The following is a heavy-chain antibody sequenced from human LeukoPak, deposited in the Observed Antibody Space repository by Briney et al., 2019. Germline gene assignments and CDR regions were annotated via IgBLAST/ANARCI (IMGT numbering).Heavy chain of an antibody. CDR1: GFTSGDYA. CDR3: ASFSWFF. CDR2: IRSKAYGGTT. V-gene: IGHV3-49*04. J-gene: IGHJ4*02. Sequence: GRSLRLSCTASGFTSGDYAMSWVRQAPGKGLEWVGLIRSKAYGGTTEYAASVKGRFTISRDDSKSIAYLQMNSLKTEDTAVYYCASFSWFFWGQGTLVTVSS. D-gene: IGHD3-10*01.